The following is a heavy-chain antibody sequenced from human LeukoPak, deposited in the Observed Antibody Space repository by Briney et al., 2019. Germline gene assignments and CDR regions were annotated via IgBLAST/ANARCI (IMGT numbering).Heavy chain of an antibody. CDR1: GGSFSGYY. CDR3: AREGIRYFDWLLSDWYFDL. Sequence: SETLSLTCAVYGGSFSGYYWSWIRQPPGKGLEWIGEINHSGSTNYNPSLKSRVTISVDTSKNQFSLKLSSVTAADTAVYYCAREGIRYFDWLLSDWYFDLWGRGTLVTVSS. J-gene: IGHJ2*01. D-gene: IGHD3-9*01. V-gene: IGHV4-34*01. CDR2: INHSGST.